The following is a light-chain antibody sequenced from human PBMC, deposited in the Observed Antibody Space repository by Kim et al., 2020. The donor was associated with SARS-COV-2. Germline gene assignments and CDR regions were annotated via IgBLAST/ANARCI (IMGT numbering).Light chain of an antibody. CDR3: SSYTTSGTLV. Sequence: QSITSSCMGSGSDIGDSKHVCWHQQHPGKAPKHIIYDRTNRHAGLASRFSGSKSGKTASLTTSGLQGADEAVYYCSSYTTSGTLVFGGGTKVTVL. V-gene: IGLV2-14*03. CDR2: DRT. CDR1: GSDIGDSKH. J-gene: IGLJ2*01.